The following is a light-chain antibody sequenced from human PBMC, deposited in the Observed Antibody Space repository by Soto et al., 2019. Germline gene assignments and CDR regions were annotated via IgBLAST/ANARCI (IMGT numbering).Light chain of an antibody. J-gene: IGLJ1*01. CDR3: CSYSGTYTYV. Sequence: QSALPQPPTDSGSPGQSVTISCPGTSIDVGGYNFVSWYQQHPDKAPQLMIYDVSNRPSGVPDRFSGSKSGNTASLTISGLQAEDEADYYCCSYSGTYTYVFGTGTKV. CDR2: DVS. CDR1: SIDVGGYNF. V-gene: IGLV2-11*01.